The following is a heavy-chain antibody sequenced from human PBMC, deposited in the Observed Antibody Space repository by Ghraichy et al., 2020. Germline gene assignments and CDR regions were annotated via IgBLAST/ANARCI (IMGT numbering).Heavy chain of an antibody. CDR2: IYYSGNT. CDR3: ARPDYYGSSGYYLN. Sequence: SETLSLTCTVPGGSINSSSYYWGWIRQPPGKGLEWIGNIYYSGNTYYNPSLKSRVTISVDTSQNQFSLRLSSVPAADTAVYYCARPDYYGSSGYYLNWGQGTLVTVSS. CDR1: GGSINSSSYY. V-gene: IGHV4-39*01. D-gene: IGHD3-22*01. J-gene: IGHJ4*02.